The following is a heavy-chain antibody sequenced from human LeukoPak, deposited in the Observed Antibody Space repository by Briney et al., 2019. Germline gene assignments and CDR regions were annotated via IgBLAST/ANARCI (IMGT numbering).Heavy chain of an antibody. J-gene: IGHJ3*02. Sequence: GGSLRLFCAASGFTFSSYSMNWVRQAPGKGLEWVSSISSSSIYIYYADSVKGRFTISRDNAKNSLYLQMNSLRAEDTAVYYCASGVTSHIVVVTAPSGRKDAFDIWGQGTMVTVSS. CDR3: ASGVTSHIVVVTAPSGRKDAFDI. V-gene: IGHV3-21*01. CDR2: ISSSSIYI. D-gene: IGHD2-21*02. CDR1: GFTFSSYS.